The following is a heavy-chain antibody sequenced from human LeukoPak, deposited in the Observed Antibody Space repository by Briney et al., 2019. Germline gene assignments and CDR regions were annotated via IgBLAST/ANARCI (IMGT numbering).Heavy chain of an antibody. J-gene: IGHJ6*03. Sequence: GGSLRLSCAASGFTFRNYWMHWVRQAPGKGLEWVSSISWNSGGIAYVDSVKGRFTISRDNTKKSLYLQMNSLRPEDMALYYCAKGSGDGIYYYYMDVWGTGTMVTVSS. CDR1: GFTFRNYW. CDR2: ISWNSGGI. D-gene: IGHD7-27*01. V-gene: IGHV3-9*03. CDR3: AKGSGDGIYYYYMDV.